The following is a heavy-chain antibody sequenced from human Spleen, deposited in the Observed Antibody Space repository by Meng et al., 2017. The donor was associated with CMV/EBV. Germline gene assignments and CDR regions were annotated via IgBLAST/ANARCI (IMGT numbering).Heavy chain of an antibody. CDR2: INHSGST. CDR1: GGSFSGYY. CDR3: ARASSGWYTTNFDY. J-gene: IGHJ4*02. D-gene: IGHD6-19*01. Sequence: QVQLHQWGAGRLKPSETLSLTCAVYGGSFSGYYWSWIRQPPGKGLEWIGEINHSGSTNYNPSLKSRVTISVDTSKNQFSLKLSSVTAADTAVYYCARASSGWYTTNFDYWGQGTLVTVPS. V-gene: IGHV4-34*01.